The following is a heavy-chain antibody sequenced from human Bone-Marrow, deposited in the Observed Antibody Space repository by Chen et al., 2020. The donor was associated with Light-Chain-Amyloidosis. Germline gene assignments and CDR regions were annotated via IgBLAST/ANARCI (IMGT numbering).Heavy chain of an antibody. CDR1: GFALSSYA. J-gene: IGHJ3*02. V-gene: IGHV3-23*04. CDR2: ISGSGGSR. CDR3: AKEISYDDILPGYPADAFDI. Sequence: EVQLVESGGGLLQRGGSLRLSCAASGFALSSYAMSWVRQAPGKGLEWVSTISGSGGSRYYGDSVKGRLTISRDNSKNALFLQMNSLRAEDTDVYYCAKEISYDDILPGYPADAFDIWGQGTMVTVSS. D-gene: IGHD3-9*01.